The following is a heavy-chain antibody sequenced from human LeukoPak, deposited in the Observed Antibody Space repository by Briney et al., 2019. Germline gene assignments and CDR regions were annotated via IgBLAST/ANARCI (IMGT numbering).Heavy chain of an antibody. Sequence: SETLSLTCTVSGGSISSYYWSWIRQPPGKGLEWIGYIYYSGSTNYNPSLKSRVTISVDTSKNQFSLKLSSVTAADTAVYYCARDLGVAVAIWGQGTMVTVSS. V-gene: IGHV4-59*01. CDR2: IYYSGST. CDR3: ARDLGVAVAI. J-gene: IGHJ3*02. D-gene: IGHD6-19*01. CDR1: GGSISSYY.